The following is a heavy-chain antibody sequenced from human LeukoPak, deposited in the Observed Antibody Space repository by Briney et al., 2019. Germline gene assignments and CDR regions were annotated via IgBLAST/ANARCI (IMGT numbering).Heavy chain of an antibody. D-gene: IGHD2-2*01. V-gene: IGHV3-30*02. Sequence: SGGSLRLSCAASGFTFSSYGMHWVRQAPGKGLEWVAFIRYDGSNKYYADSVKGRFTISRDNSKNTLYLQMNSLRAEDTAVYYCAKGYCSSTSCYFEVDTAMVKDYWGQGTLVTVSS. CDR1: GFTFSSYG. CDR3: AKGYCSSTSCYFEVDTAMVKDY. CDR2: IRYDGSNK. J-gene: IGHJ4*02.